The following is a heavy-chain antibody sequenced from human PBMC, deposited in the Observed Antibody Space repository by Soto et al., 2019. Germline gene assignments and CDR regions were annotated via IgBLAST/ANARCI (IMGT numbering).Heavy chain of an antibody. D-gene: IGHD3-10*01. Sequence: QVQLVQSGAEVKKPGSSVKVSCKASGGTFSSYTISWVRQAPGQGLEWMGRIIPILGIANYAQKFQGRVTITADKSTSTAYMELSSLRSEDTAVYYWARDTGSVTMVRGVVDYYYGMDVWGQGTTVTVSS. CDR3: ARDTGSVTMVRGVVDYYYGMDV. J-gene: IGHJ6*02. CDR2: IIPILGIA. V-gene: IGHV1-69*08. CDR1: GGTFSSYT.